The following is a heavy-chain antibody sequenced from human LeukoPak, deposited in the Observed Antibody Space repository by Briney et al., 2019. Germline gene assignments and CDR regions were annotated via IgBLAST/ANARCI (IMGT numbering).Heavy chain of an antibody. CDR2: MTSSRYI. V-gene: IGHV3-21*04. Sequence: GGSLRLSCAASGFSLKTYNMNWVRQAPGKGLEWVSSMTSSRYIYYADSVKGRFTISGDDANNLVFLQMHSLRAEDTAIYYCTRDQFFDYDNDDAFDVWGQGTKVIASS. J-gene: IGHJ3*01. CDR1: GFSLKTYN. D-gene: IGHD3-22*01. CDR3: TRDQFFDYDNDDAFDV.